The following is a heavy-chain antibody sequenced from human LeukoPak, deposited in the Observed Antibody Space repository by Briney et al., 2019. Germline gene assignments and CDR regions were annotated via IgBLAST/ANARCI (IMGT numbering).Heavy chain of an antibody. CDR2: ISAYNGNT. J-gene: IGHJ4*02. Sequence: ASVKVSCKASGYTFSNYGFNWVRQAPGQGLEWMGWISAYNGNTKYAQKLQGRFTMSTDTSTSTAYMELRSLTSDDTAVYYCARDLDGSGSYYTDYWGQGTLVTVSS. CDR3: ARDLDGSGSYYTDY. D-gene: IGHD3-10*01. CDR1: GYTFSNYG. V-gene: IGHV1-18*01.